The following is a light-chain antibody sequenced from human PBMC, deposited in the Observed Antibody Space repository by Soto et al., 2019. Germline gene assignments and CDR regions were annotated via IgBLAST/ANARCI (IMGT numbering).Light chain of an antibody. CDR3: QQRHNLPHT. Sequence: DLQMTQSPSSLSASVGDRVTITCQASQDVRKYLSWYQQKARKAPKLLIYDASNLETGVPSRFSGSGSGTDFTFTISSLQPEDIATYYCQQRHNLPHTFGPGTKVDIK. J-gene: IGKJ3*01. V-gene: IGKV1-33*01. CDR2: DAS. CDR1: QDVRKY.